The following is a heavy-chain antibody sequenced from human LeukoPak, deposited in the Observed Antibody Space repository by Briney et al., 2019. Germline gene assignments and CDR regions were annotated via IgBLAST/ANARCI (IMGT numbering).Heavy chain of an antibody. Sequence: GESPKISCKGTGYSFTNFWIGWVRQPPGKGLEYLGVISPSDSDTRYNPSFEGQVSISADKSLTSAYLQWNTLKASDTAIYFCARRTEGAGGGWFFDHWGQGTLVTVSS. J-gene: IGHJ4*02. CDR2: ISPSDSDT. CDR3: ARRTEGAGGGWFFDH. CDR1: GYSFTNFW. D-gene: IGHD2-21*01. V-gene: IGHV5-51*01.